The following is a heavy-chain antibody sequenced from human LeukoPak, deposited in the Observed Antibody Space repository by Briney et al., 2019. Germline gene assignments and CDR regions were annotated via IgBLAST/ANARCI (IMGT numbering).Heavy chain of an antibody. V-gene: IGHV3-23*01. J-gene: IGHJ5*02. D-gene: IGHD3-10*01. CDR2: LSASGGNT. Sequence: GGSLRLSCAASGFTFSSYAMSWVRQAPGQGLEWISALSASGGNTYYADSVKGRFTVSRDNLKTTLYLQMNSLRAEDTALYYCARHDEALLWFGEPMGWFDPWGQGTLVTVSS. CDR1: GFTFSSYA. CDR3: ARHDEALLWFGEPMGWFDP.